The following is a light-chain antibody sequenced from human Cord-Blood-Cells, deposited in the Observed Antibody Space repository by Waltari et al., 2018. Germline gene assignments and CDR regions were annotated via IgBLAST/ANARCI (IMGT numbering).Light chain of an antibody. CDR3: CSYAGSSTWV. V-gene: IGLV2-23*02. J-gene: IGLJ3*02. CDR1: SSDVGSYNL. CDR2: EVS. Sequence: GSPGQSITISCTGTSSDVGSYNLVSWYQQHPGKAPKLMIYEVSKRPSGVSNRFSGSKSGNTASLTISGLQAEDEADYYCCSYAGSSTWVFGGGTKLTV.